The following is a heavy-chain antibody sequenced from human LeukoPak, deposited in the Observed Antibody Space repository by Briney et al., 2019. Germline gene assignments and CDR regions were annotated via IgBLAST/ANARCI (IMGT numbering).Heavy chain of an antibody. D-gene: IGHD6-19*01. J-gene: IGHJ4*02. Sequence: PGGSLRLSCAASGFAFGSYGIHWVRQAPGKGLEWVAVISHEGSYQNYADSVKGRFTISRDNSKNMVFLQVNSLSAEDTALYYCARTREQWQVLDYWGQGTLVTVSS. CDR2: ISHEGSYQ. CDR3: ARTREQWQVLDY. CDR1: GFAFGSYG. V-gene: IGHV3-30*03.